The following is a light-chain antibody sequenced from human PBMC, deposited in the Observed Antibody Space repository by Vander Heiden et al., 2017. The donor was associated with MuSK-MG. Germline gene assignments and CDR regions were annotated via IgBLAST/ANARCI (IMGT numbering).Light chain of an antibody. V-gene: IGKV3-20*01. CDR2: GAS. Sequence: EIVLTQSPGTLSLSPGERATLSCRASQSVSSSYLAWYQQKPGQAPRRLIYGASSRATGSPDRFSGSGYGKDCTLTISRLEPEECAVYYCQQYWNAHQRRFTFGHGTKVDIK. J-gene: IGKJ3*01. CDR3: QQYWNAHQRRFT. CDR1: QSVSSSY.